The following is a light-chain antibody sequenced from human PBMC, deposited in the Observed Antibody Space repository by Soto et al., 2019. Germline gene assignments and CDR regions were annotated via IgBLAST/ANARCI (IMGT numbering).Light chain of an antibody. J-gene: IGKJ5*01. V-gene: IGKV1-12*01. CDR3: QQGNSFPFT. Sequence: DIQMTQSPSSVSASAGDRVTCTCRASQGLGRWLAWYQQKPGKDPKLLIYAASNLQSGVPSRFSGSGSGTEFTLTISSLQPEDFATYYCQQGNSFPFTFGQGTRLEIK. CDR1: QGLGRW. CDR2: AAS.